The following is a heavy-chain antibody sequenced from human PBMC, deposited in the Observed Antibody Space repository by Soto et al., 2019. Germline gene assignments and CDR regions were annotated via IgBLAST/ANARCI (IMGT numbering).Heavy chain of an antibody. J-gene: IGHJ5*02. CDR1: GGSFSGYY. V-gene: IGHV4-34*01. CDR3: ASQYSSSWYANWFDP. Sequence: QVQLQQWGAGLLKPSETLSLTCAVYGGSFSGYYWSWIRQPPGKGLEWIGEINHSGSTNYNPSLKSRVTISVDTSKNQFSLKLSSVTAADTAVYYCASQYSSSWYANWFDPWGQGTLVTVSS. CDR2: INHSGST. D-gene: IGHD6-13*01.